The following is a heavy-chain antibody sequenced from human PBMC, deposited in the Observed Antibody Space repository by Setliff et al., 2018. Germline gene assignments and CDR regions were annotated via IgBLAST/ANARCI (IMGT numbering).Heavy chain of an antibody. Sequence: ASVKVSCKASDYILTSYGLSWVRQAPGQGLEWMGWISTYNGHTNYAQRFQGRVTMTRDTSTNTAYMELNSLTSNDTAVYYCARAGLAAAGRKGAFDHWGQGTLVTVSS. D-gene: IGHD6-13*01. CDR3: ARAGLAAAGRKGAFDH. CDR2: ISTYNGHT. CDR1: DYILTSYG. V-gene: IGHV1-18*01. J-gene: IGHJ4*02.